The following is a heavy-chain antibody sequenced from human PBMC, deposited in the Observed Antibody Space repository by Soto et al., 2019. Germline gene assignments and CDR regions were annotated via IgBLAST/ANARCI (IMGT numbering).Heavy chain of an antibody. J-gene: IGHJ4*02. V-gene: IGHV1-18*01. Sequence: ASVKVSCRASGYTFTSYGISWVRQAPGQGLEWMGWISAYNGNRNYAQKVQGRVTMTTDTSTNTAYMELRSLRSDDTAVYYCARDQVGATGDYWGQGTLVTVSS. CDR2: ISAYNGNR. CDR3: ARDQVGATGDY. CDR1: GYTFTSYG. D-gene: IGHD1-26*01.